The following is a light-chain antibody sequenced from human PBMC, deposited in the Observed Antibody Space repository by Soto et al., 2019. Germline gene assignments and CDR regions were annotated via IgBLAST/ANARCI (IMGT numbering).Light chain of an antibody. Sequence: EIVLTPSPGTLSLSPGERATRSCRASQSVSNNYLAWYQQKPGQAPRLLIYGASNRATGITDRFSGSGYGTDFTLTISRLEPEDFAVYYCQQYGSSGTFGQGTKVEI. V-gene: IGKV3-20*01. CDR1: QSVSNNY. CDR3: QQYGSSGT. CDR2: GAS. J-gene: IGKJ1*01.